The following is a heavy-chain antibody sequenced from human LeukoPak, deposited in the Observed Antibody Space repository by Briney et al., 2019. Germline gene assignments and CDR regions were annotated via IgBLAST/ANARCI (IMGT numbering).Heavy chain of an antibody. V-gene: IGHV3-21*04. CDR3: ARDPTDFSYTGGY. D-gene: IGHD1-26*01. Sequence: GGSLRLSCAASGFTFSSYSMNWVRQAPGKGLEWLSSISGSSSYIYYADSVKGRFTISRDNAKNSLYLQMNSLRAEDTAVYYCARDPTDFSYTGGYWGQGTLVTVSS. CDR1: GFTFSSYS. J-gene: IGHJ4*02. CDR2: ISGSSSYI.